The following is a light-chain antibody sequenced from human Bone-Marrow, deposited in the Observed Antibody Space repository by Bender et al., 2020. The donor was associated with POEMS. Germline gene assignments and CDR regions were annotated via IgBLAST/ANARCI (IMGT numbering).Light chain of an antibody. Sequence: SFELTQPPSVSVSPGQTARITCSGDALPKQYTYWYQQKPGQAPVLVIYKDSERPSGIPERFSGSNSRTTVTLTISGVQAEDEADYYCQSSDRSTVLFGGGTKLTVL. CDR1: ALPKQY. J-gene: IGLJ2*01. V-gene: IGLV3-25*03. CDR3: QSSDRSTVL. CDR2: KDS.